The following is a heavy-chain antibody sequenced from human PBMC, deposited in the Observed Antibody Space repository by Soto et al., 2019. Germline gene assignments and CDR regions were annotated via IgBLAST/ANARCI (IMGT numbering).Heavy chain of an antibody. J-gene: IGHJ4*02. Sequence: GASVKVSCKASGYTFTSYGINWVRQAPGQGLEWMGWISAYNGNTNYAQKLQGRVTMTTDTSTSTAYMELRSLRSDDTAVYYCTRTQGIRREHPPDYWGQGTLVTVS. CDR1: GYTFTSYG. V-gene: IGHV1-18*01. D-gene: IGHD1-20*01. CDR2: ISAYNGNT. CDR3: TRTQGIRREHPPDY.